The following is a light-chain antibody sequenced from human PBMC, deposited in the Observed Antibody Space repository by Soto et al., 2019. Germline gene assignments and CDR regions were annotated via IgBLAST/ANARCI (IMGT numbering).Light chain of an antibody. CDR2: GAS. CDR3: QQYGSSPWK. CDR1: QSVSSSY. J-gene: IGKJ1*01. Sequence: EIVLTQSPGTLSFAPGERSTLSFRASQSVSSSYLAWYPPKPGQAPRLLIYGASSRATGIPDRFSGSGSGTDFTLTLSRLEPEEFAVYYCQQYGSSPWKCGQGTKVDIK. V-gene: IGKV3-20*01.